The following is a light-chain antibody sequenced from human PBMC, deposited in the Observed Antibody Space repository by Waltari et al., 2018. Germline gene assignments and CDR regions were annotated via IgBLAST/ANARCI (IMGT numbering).Light chain of an antibody. CDR1: SSDLGTYKY. CDR2: DVT. J-gene: IGLJ3*02. V-gene: IGLV2-11*01. CDR3: CSFAGSYTWV. Sequence: QSALTQHRSVSGSPGQSFPISCTGPSSDLGTYKYVPWYQPHPGKAPKLIIHDVTKRPSGVPDRFSGSKSGNTASLTISGLQAEDEAEYFCCSFAGSYTWVFGGGTELTVL.